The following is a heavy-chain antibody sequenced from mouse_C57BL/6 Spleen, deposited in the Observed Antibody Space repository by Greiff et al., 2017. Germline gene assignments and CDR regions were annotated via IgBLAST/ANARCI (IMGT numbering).Heavy chain of an antibody. V-gene: IGHV2-2*01. CDR3: ASYYGSSYSLFAY. CDR2: IWSGGST. CDR1: GFSLTSYG. J-gene: IGHJ3*01. Sequence: QVQLQQSGPGLVQPSQSLSITCTVSGFSLTSYGVHWVRQSPGKGLEWLGVIWSGGSTDYNAAFISRLSISKDNSKSQVFFKMNSLQADDTAIYYCASYYGSSYSLFAYWGQGTLVTVSA. D-gene: IGHD1-1*01.